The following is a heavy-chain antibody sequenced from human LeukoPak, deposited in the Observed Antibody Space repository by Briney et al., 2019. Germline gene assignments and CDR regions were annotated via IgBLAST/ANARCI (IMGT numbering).Heavy chain of an antibody. V-gene: IGHV3-7*04. CDR3: AREMAMALHDPYFDY. Sequence: GGSLRLSCAASGFTFSSYAMSWVRQAPGKGLGWVANIKQDGSEKYYADSVKGRFTISRDNAKNSLYLQMNSLRAEDTAVYYCAREMAMALHDPYFDYWGQGTLVTVSS. J-gene: IGHJ4*02. CDR1: GFTFSSYA. CDR2: IKQDGSEK. D-gene: IGHD5-18*01.